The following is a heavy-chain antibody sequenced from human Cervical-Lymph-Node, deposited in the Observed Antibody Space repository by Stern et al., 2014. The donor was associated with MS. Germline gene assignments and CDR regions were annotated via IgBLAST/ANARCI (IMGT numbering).Heavy chain of an antibody. V-gene: IGHV3-30*04. CDR2: ISYDGNKK. Sequence: VQLVESGGGVVQPGRSLRLSCAASGFIFRSFAMHWVRQAPGKGLDWVTVISYDGNKKCYADSVKGRFTISRDNSKNTLYLQMNSLRAEDTAVYYCVREHPKIWFGESGWFDPWGQGTLVTVSS. D-gene: IGHD3-10*01. J-gene: IGHJ5*02. CDR1: GFIFRSFA. CDR3: VREHPKIWFGESGWFDP.